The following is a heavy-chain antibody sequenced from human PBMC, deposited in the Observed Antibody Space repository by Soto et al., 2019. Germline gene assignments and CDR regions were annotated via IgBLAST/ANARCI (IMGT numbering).Heavy chain of an antibody. Sequence: EVQLGESGGDLVQPGRSLRLSCAASGLTFSSHWMHWVRQAPGKGLVWVSHINGDGSTTRYADSVKGRFTISRDNAKNTLYLQMNSLRAEDTAVYYCAIYSGVWGQGTTVTVSS. D-gene: IGHD2-15*01. J-gene: IGHJ6*02. CDR1: GLTFSSHW. V-gene: IGHV3-74*01. CDR3: AIYSGV. CDR2: INGDGSTT.